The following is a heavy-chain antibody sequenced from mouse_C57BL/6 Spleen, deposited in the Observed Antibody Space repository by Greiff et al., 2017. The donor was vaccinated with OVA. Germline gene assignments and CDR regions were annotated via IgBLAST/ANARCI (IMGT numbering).Heavy chain of an antibody. V-gene: IGHV3-6*01. CDR1: GYSITSGYY. D-gene: IGHD2-1*01. Sequence: EVQLQESGPGLVKPSQSLSLTCSVTGYSITSGYYWNWIRQFPGNKLEWMGYISYDGSNNYNPSLKNRISITRDTSKNQFFLKLNSVTTEDTATYYCASPLYYGYYAMDYWGQGTSVTVSS. CDR2: ISYDGSN. CDR3: ASPLYYGYYAMDY. J-gene: IGHJ4*01.